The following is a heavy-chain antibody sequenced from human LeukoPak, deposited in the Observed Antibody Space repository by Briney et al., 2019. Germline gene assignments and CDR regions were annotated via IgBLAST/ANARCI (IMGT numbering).Heavy chain of an antibody. Sequence: SETLSLTSAVYGGSFSGYYWSWIRQPPRKGRGWMGEINHGGSNNYNPSLKSRVTISVDTSKNQFSLKLSSVTAADTAVYYCARGSIAAAGTTWFDPWGQGTLVTVSS. V-gene: IGHV4-34*01. CDR1: GGSFSGYY. J-gene: IGHJ5*02. CDR3: ARGSIAAAGTTWFDP. CDR2: INHGGSN. D-gene: IGHD6-13*01.